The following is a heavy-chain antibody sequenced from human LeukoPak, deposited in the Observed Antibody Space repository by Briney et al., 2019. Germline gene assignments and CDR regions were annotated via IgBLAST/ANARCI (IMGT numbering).Heavy chain of an antibody. CDR2: INPNSGGT. D-gene: IGHD3-22*01. CDR3: ARGSLTMIAGWHAFDI. Sequence: EASVKVSCKASGYTFTGYYMHWVRQAPGQGLEWMGWINPNSGGTNYAQKFQGRVTMTRDTSISTAYMELSRLRSDDTAVYYCARGSLTMIAGWHAFDIWGQGTMVTVSS. J-gene: IGHJ3*02. V-gene: IGHV1-2*02. CDR1: GYTFTGYY.